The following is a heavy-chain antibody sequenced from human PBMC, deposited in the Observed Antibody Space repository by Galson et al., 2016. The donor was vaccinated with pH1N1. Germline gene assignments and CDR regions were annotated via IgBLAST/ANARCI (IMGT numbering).Heavy chain of an antibody. CDR1: GFTFSSYE. D-gene: IGHD4-17*01. J-gene: IGHJ4*02. Sequence: SLRLSCAASGFTFSSYEMNWVRQAPGKGLEWVSYISSSGSTIYYAASVKGRFTISRDNAKNSLYLQMNSLRAEDTAVYYCARVGPYGDYDTYFDYWGQGTLVTVSS. CDR3: ARVGPYGDYDTYFDY. CDR2: ISSSGSTI. V-gene: IGHV3-48*03.